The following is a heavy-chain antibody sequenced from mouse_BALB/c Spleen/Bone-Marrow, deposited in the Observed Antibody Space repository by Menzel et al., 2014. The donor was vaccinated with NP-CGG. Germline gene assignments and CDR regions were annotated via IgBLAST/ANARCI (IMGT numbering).Heavy chain of an antibody. CDR2: IDPYNGDT. Sequence: VQLKHSGPELVKPGASVKVSCKASGYSFTDYNMYCVKQSHGKSLEWIGYIDPYNGDTTYNQKFKGKATLTVDKSSSTAFIHLNSLTSEDSAVYYCTRYYRYDYWYFDVWGTGTTVTVSS. D-gene: IGHD2-14*01. CDR3: TRYYRYDYWYFDV. V-gene: IGHV1S135*01. J-gene: IGHJ1*03. CDR1: GYSFTDYN.